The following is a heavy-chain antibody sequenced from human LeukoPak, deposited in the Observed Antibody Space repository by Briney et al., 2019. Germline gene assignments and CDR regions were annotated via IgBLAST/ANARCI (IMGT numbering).Heavy chain of an antibody. CDR1: GFAFSSYW. CDR2: INTDGSST. V-gene: IGHV3-74*01. D-gene: IGHD2-15*01. CDR3: ARANLPGREDCWFDP. Sequence: GGSLRLSCAASGFAFSSYWMHWVRQAPGKGLVWVSRINTDGSSTSYADSVKGRFTISRDNAKNTLYLQMNSLRAEDTAVYYCARANLPGREDCWFDPWGQGTLVTVSS. J-gene: IGHJ5*02.